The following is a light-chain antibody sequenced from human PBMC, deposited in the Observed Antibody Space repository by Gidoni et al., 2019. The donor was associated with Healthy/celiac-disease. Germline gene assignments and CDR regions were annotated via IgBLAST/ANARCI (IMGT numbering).Light chain of an antibody. CDR1: ALPKQY. CDR2: KDS. J-gene: IGLJ2*01. Sequence: SYELRQPPSVPVSPGQTARITCSGDALPKQYAYWYQQKPGQAPVLVIYKDSERPSGIPERFSGSSSGTTVTLTISGVQAEDEADYYCQSADSSGTQVVFGGGTKLTVL. V-gene: IGLV3-25*03. CDR3: QSADSSGTQVV.